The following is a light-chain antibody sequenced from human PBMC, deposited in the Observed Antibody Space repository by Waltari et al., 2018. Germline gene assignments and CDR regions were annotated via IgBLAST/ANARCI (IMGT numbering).Light chain of an antibody. V-gene: IGKV2-40*01. CDR1: QSLFDSDDGKTF. CDR2: TLS. Sequence: DIVMTQTPLSLPVTSGAPAPISSRSIQSLFDSDDGKTFVDWYLQKPGQSPQLLIYTLSYRPSGVPDRVSGSGSDNDFTLKISGVEAEDVGVYYCMQRVEFPWTFGQGTKVEIK. CDR3: MQRVEFPWT. J-gene: IGKJ1*01.